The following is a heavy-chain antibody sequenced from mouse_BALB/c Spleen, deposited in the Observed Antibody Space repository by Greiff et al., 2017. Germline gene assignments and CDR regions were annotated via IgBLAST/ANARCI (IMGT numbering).Heavy chain of an antibody. J-gene: IGHJ4*01. Sequence: EVKLMESGPGLVKPSQSLSLTCTVTGYSITSDYAWNWIRQFPGNKLEWMGYISYSGSTSYNPSLKSRISITRDTSKNQFFLQLNSVTTEDTATYYCARSNGNYVYYAMDYWGQGTSVTVSS. CDR1: GYSITSDYA. D-gene: IGHD2-1*01. CDR2: ISYSGST. CDR3: ARSNGNYVYYAMDY. V-gene: IGHV3-2*02.